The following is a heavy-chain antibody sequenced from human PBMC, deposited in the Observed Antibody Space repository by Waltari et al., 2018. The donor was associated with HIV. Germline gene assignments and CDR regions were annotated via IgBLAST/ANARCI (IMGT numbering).Heavy chain of an antibody. CDR1: GFTFDRSA. D-gene: IGHD2-15*01. J-gene: IGHJ4*02. CDR2: INWTGGNT. V-gene: IGHV3-23*01. CDR3: AKEVAISGPSDY. Sequence: ESGGGFVQPGGSLRLSCAASGFTFDRSAMNWVRQAPGKGLEWVSDINWTGGNTYYADSVKGRFTISRDNSKNTLYLQMNSLRVEDTAVYYCAKEVAISGPSDYWGPGTLVTVSS.